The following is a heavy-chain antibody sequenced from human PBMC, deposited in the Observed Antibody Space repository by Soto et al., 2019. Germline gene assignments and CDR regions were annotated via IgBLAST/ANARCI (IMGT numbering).Heavy chain of an antibody. Sequence: GGSLRLSCAASGFTFSSYWMSWVRQAPGKGLEWVANIKQDGSEKYYVDSVKGRFTISRDNAKNSLYLQMNSLRAEDTAVYYWRRGDCSGGSHEEYYYYYYYMDVWGKGTTVTVSS. D-gene: IGHD3-10*02. J-gene: IGHJ6*03. V-gene: IGHV3-7*01. CDR1: GFTFSSYW. CDR3: RRGDCSGGSHEEYYYYYYYMDV. CDR2: IKQDGSEK.